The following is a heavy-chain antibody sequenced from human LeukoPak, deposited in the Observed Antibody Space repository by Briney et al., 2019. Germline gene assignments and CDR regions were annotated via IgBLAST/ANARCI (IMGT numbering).Heavy chain of an antibody. V-gene: IGHV4-4*07. D-gene: IGHD3-10*01. Sequence: SETLSLTLIVSGGSVSSYYWSWIRQPAGKGLEWIGRFYVSGSTHYNPSLKSRVAVSVDTSKNQFSLKLSSVTDADTAVYYCAGSGSYYQGWFDPWGQGTLVTVSS. CDR2: FYVSGST. CDR3: AGSGSYYQGWFDP. CDR1: GGSVSSYY. J-gene: IGHJ5*02.